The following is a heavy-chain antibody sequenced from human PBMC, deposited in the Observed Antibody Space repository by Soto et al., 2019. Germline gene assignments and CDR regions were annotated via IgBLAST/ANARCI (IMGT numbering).Heavy chain of an antibody. CDR2: ISWNSGSI. V-gene: IGHV3-9*01. CDR3: AKDIEGLSAFDI. J-gene: IGHJ3*02. D-gene: IGHD6-19*01. CDR1: GFTFDAYA. Sequence: SLQISCAASGFTFDAYAMHWVRQAPGKGLEWVSGISWNSGSIGYADSVKGRFTISRDNAKNSLYLQMNSLRAEDTALYYCAKDIEGLSAFDIWGQGTMVTVSS.